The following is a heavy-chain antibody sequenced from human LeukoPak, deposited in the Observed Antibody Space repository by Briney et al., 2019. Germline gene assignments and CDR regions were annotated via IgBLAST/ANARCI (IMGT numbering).Heavy chain of an antibody. Sequence: GAPVKVSCKASGYTFTGYYMHWVRQAPGQGLEWMGWINPNSGGTNYAQKFQGRVTMTRDTSISTAYMELSRLRSDDTAVYYCAREVLLWFGELLFNWFDPWGQGTLVTVSS. J-gene: IGHJ5*02. V-gene: IGHV1-2*02. CDR1: GYTFTGYY. D-gene: IGHD3-10*01. CDR2: INPNSGGT. CDR3: AREVLLWFGELLFNWFDP.